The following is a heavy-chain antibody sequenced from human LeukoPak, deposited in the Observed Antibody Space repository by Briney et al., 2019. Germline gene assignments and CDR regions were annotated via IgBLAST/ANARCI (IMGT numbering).Heavy chain of an antibody. Sequence: PGGSLRLSRAASGFTFTSYAMSWVRQAPGKGLEWVSAITGTGGSTYYAASVKGRFTVSRDNSKNTLYLQMSSLRAEDTAMYYCAKVRDTRDWYKDAFDIWGQGTRVTVSS. CDR2: ITGTGGST. V-gene: IGHV3-23*01. CDR1: GFTFTSYA. CDR3: AKVRDTRDWYKDAFDI. J-gene: IGHJ3*02. D-gene: IGHD1-1*01.